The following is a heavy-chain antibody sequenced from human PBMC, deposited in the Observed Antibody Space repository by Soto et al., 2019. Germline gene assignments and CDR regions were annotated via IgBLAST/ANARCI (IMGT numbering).Heavy chain of an antibody. CDR1: GFTFSSYA. V-gene: IGHV3-23*01. CDR3: AKDDDIAMVRGVFDY. Sequence: GGSLRLSCAASGFTFSSYAMSWVRQAPGKGLEWVSAISGSGGSTYYADPVKGRYTISRDNSKNTLYLQMNSLRAEDTAVYYCAKDDDIAMVRGVFDYWGLGALVTVSS. J-gene: IGHJ4*02. CDR2: ISGSGGST. D-gene: IGHD3-10*01.